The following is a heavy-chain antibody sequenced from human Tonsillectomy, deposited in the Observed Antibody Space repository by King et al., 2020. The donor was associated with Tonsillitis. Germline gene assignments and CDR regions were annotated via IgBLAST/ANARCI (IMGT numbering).Heavy chain of an antibody. CDR1: GYSFTGYY. CDR3: AITRGIAAAGDSGLDY. V-gene: IGHV1-2*04. CDR2: INPNSGGT. Sequence: QLVQSGAEVKKPGASVKVSCKTSGYSFTGYYMHWVRQAPGQGLEWMGWINPNSGGTNFAQKFQGWVTVTRDTSITTAYMELSRLRSDDTAVYYCAITRGIAAAGDSGLDYWGQGTLVTVSS. D-gene: IGHD6-13*01. J-gene: IGHJ4*02.